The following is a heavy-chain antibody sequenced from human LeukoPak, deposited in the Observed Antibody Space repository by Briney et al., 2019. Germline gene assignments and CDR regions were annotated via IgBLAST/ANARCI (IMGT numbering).Heavy chain of an antibody. D-gene: IGHD2-2*01. J-gene: IGHJ6*02. CDR2: ISAYNGNT. V-gene: IGHV1-18*04. CDR3: ARDRVVVVPAAYPYYYYYGMDV. Sequence: GASVKVSCTASGYTFTGYYMHWVRQAPGQGLEWMGWISAYNGNTNYAQKLQGRVTMTTDTSTSTAYMELRSLRSDDTAVYYCARDRVVVVPAAYPYYYYYGMDVWGQGTTVTVSS. CDR1: GYTFTGYY.